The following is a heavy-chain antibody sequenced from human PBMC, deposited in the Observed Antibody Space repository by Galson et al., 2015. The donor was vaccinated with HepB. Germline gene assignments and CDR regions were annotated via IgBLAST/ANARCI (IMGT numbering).Heavy chain of an antibody. J-gene: IGHJ4*02. CDR2: IIPILGIA. D-gene: IGHD1-7*01. CDR1: GGTFSSYA. Sequence: SVKVSCKTSGGTFSSYAISWVRQAPGQGLEWMGRIIPILGIANYAQKFQGRVTITADKSTSTACMELSSLRPEDTAVYYCARSGVTGVRGRTYDYWGQGTLVTVSS. CDR3: ARSGVTGVRGRTYDY. V-gene: IGHV1-69*04.